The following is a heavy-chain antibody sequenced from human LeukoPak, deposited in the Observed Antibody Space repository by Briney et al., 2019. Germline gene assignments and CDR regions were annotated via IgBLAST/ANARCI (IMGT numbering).Heavy chain of an antibody. CDR3: AKSREEGVRGVIIKFDY. J-gene: IGHJ4*02. CDR1: GFTFSSYA. CDR2: ISGSGGST. D-gene: IGHD3-10*01. Sequence: GGSLRLSCAASGFTFSSYAMSWVRQAPGKGLEWVSAISGSGGSTYYADSVKGRFTISRDNSKNTLYLQMNSLRAEDTAVYYCAKSREEGVRGVIIKFDYWGQGTLVTVSS. V-gene: IGHV3-23*01.